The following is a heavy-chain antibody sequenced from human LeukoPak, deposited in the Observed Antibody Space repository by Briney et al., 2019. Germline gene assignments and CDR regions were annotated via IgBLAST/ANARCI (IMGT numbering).Heavy chain of an antibody. CDR2: GYCSGNT. CDR3: ARHRSVAGQDYFDY. CDR1: GGSISSSTYY. J-gene: IGHJ4*02. Sequence: SETPSLTCTVSGGSISSSTYYWGWIGQPPGKGREWIGRGYCSGNTYYTPSLKRRVTISVDTSKNQFSLKLSSVTAADTAVYYCARHRSVAGQDYFDYWGQGTLVTVSS. D-gene: IGHD6-19*01. V-gene: IGHV4-39*01.